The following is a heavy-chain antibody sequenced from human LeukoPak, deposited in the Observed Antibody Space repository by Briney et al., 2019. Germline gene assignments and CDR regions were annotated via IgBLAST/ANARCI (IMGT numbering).Heavy chain of an antibody. CDR2: ISGSGGRT. V-gene: IGHV3-23*01. CDR1: GFTFSSYA. CDR3: TKDLSLSSGGYSAFDI. J-gene: IGHJ3*02. D-gene: IGHD1-26*01. Sequence: PGGSLRLSCAASGFTFSSYAMSWVRQAPGKGLEWVSAISGSGGRTYYADSVKGRFTISRDNSKNTLYLQMNSLRAEDTAVYYCTKDLSLSSGGYSAFDICGQGTIVTVSS.